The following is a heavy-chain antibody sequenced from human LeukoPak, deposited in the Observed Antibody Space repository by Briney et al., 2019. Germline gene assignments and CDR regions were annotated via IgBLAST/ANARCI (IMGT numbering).Heavy chain of an antibody. V-gene: IGHV4-34*01. CDR1: GGSFSGYY. J-gene: IGHJ6*02. CDR3: ARGLLVRYSYGYYYYGMDV. CDR2: INHSGST. Sequence: KASETLSLTCAVYGGSFSGYYWSWIRQPPGKGLEWIGEINHSGSTNYNPSLKSRVTISVDTSKNQFSLKLSSVTAADTAVYYCARGLLVRYSYGYYYYGMDVWGQGTTVTVSS. D-gene: IGHD5-18*01.